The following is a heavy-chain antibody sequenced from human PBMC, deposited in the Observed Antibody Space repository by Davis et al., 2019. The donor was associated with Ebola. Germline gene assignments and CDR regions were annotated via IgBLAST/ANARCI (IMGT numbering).Heavy chain of an antibody. CDR2: ISGEGSTT. CDR1: GFTFSSYW. Sequence: GESLKISCEASGFTFSSYWMHWVRQAPGKGLVWVSRISGEGSTTKYADSVKGRFTISRDNAKNTLYLQMNSLRAEDTAVYYCARGGGRMLDYWGQGTLVTVSS. D-gene: IGHD1-14*01. CDR3: ARGGGRMLDY. V-gene: IGHV3-74*03. J-gene: IGHJ4*02.